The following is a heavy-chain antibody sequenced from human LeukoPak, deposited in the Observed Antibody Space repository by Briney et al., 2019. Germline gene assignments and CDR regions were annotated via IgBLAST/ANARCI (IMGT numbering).Heavy chain of an antibody. Sequence: GGSLRLSCTASGFTFNRDWTAWVRQAPGKGLEWVANIKEDGSEKYYVDSVKGRFTISRDNAKNSLYLQMNSLRAEDTAVYYCARVDYDFWSGYYTQYFDYWGQGTLVTVSS. CDR1: GFTFNRDW. J-gene: IGHJ4*02. V-gene: IGHV3-7*01. CDR3: ARVDYDFWSGYYTQYFDY. CDR2: IKEDGSEK. D-gene: IGHD3-3*01.